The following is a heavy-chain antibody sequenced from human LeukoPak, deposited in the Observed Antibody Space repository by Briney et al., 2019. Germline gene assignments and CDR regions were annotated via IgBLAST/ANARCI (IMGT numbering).Heavy chain of an antibody. J-gene: IGHJ4*02. CDR2: ISYDGSNK. CDR1: GFTFTKFA. V-gene: IGHV3-30*18. CDR3: AKDSRGYSYGRIDY. D-gene: IGHD5-18*01. Sequence: GGSLRLSCAGSGFTFTKFAMTWVRQAPGKGLEWVAVISYDGSNKYYADSVKGRFTISRDNSKNTLYLQMNSLRAEDTAVYYCAKDSRGYSYGRIDYWGQGTLVTVSS.